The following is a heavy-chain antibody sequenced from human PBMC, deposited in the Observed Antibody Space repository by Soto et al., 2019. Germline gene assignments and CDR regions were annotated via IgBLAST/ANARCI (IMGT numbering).Heavy chain of an antibody. Sequence: EVQLVESGGGLVQPGGSLKLSCAASGFSFSGPVMHWVRQASGKGLEWVGHIRGKANSYATAYAESVRGRFTISRDDSKNTAYLQMNSLKTEDTAIYYCTTYTSGDYGDYPFDYWGQGTLVTVSS. D-gene: IGHD4-17*01. J-gene: IGHJ4*02. CDR1: GFSFSGPV. V-gene: IGHV3-73*01. CDR3: TTYTSGDYGDYPFDY. CDR2: IRGKANSYAT.